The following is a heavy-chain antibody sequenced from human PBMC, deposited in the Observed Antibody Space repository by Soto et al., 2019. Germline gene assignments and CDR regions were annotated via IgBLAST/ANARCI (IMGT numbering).Heavy chain of an antibody. Sequence: QVQLQESGPGLVKPSETLSLTCTVSGDSISSYYWSWIRQPPGKGLEWIGYIYYSGNTNYNPSLKSRVTISVDTSKNQFSLKLSSVTAADTAVYYCARGITTGRREGDIWGQGTMVTVSS. CDR1: GDSISSYY. CDR2: IYYSGNT. D-gene: IGHD3-22*01. V-gene: IGHV4-59*01. J-gene: IGHJ3*02. CDR3: ARGITTGRREGDI.